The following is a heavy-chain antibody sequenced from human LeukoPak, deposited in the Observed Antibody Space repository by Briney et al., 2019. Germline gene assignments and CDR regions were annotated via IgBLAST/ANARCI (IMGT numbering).Heavy chain of an antibody. CDR3: ARRLWFGEYYFDY. V-gene: IGHV4-39*01. Sequence: SETLSLTCTVSGGSICISSYYWGWIRQPPGKGLEYIGSIYYTESTYYNPSLKSRVTISVDTSKNQFSLNLTSVTSADTAVYYCARRLWFGEYYFDYWGQGTLVTVSS. CDR2: IYYTEST. D-gene: IGHD3-10*01. J-gene: IGHJ4*02. CDR1: GGSICISSYY.